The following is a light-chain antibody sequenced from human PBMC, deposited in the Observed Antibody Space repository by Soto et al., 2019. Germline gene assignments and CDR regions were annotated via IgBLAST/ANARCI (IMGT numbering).Light chain of an antibody. J-gene: IGLJ1*01. CDR2: DVG. V-gene: IGLV2-14*03. Sequence: QSVLTQPASVSGSPGQSITISCTGTSSDVGGYNSVSWYQHHPGKAPKLILFDVGYRPLGFSYRFSCSKSGNTASLTIFGLQAADEADYFCSSYTSSMTNVFGSGTKVTVL. CDR1: SSDVGGYNS. CDR3: SSYTSSMTNV.